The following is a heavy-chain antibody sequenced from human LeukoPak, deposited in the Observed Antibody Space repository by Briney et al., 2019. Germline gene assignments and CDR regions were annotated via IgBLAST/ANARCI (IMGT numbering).Heavy chain of an antibody. V-gene: IGHV4-34*01. Sequence: SETLSLTCAVYGGSFSGYYWSWIRQPPGKGLEWTGEINHSGSTNYNPSLKSRVTISVDTSKNQFSLKLSSVTAADTAVYYCARGGNWDFDYWGQGTLVTVSS. J-gene: IGHJ4*02. CDR3: ARGGNWDFDY. CDR1: GGSFSGYY. CDR2: INHSGST. D-gene: IGHD7-27*01.